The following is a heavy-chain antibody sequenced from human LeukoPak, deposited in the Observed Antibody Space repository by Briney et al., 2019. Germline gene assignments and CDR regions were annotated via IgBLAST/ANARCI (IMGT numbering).Heavy chain of an antibody. Sequence: RGSLRLSCAASGFTFYNYVIHWVRQAPGKGLEWVALISYDGINKYYADSVKGRFTISRDNSKSTLYLQMNSLRPEDTAVYYCAKVSGYKITFGGFVNWGQGTLVTVSS. CDR3: AKVSGYKITFGGFVN. V-gene: IGHV3-30*18. J-gene: IGHJ4*02. CDR1: GFTFYNYV. CDR2: ISYDGINK. D-gene: IGHD3-16*01.